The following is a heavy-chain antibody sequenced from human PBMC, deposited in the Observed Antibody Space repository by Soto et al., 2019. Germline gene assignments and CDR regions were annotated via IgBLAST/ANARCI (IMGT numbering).Heavy chain of an antibody. V-gene: IGHV1-3*04. J-gene: IGHJ3*01. Sequence: ASVKVSCKASGYTFTSYAMHWVRQAPGQRLEWMGYINTYAGNTKYSQKFQGRVTITRDTSASTAYMELSSLRSEDTAVYYCARDLIRGGGGSCRDWGQGTMVTV. CDR2: INTYAGNT. CDR3: ARDLIRGGGGSCRD. CDR1: GYTFTSYA. D-gene: IGHD2-15*01.